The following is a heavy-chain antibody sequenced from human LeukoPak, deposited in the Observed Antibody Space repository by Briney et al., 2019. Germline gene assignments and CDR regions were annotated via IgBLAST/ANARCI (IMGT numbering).Heavy chain of an antibody. CDR3: ARAHPITMVRGAQPFDP. CDR1: GGSISSGDYY. J-gene: IGHJ5*02. Sequence: PSQTLSLTCTVSGGSISSGDYYWSWIRQPPGKGLEWIVYIYYSGSTYYNPSLKSRVTISVDTSKNQFSLKLSSVTAADTAVYYCARAHPITMVRGAQPFDPWGQGTLVTVSS. V-gene: IGHV4-30-4*01. D-gene: IGHD3-10*01. CDR2: IYYSGST.